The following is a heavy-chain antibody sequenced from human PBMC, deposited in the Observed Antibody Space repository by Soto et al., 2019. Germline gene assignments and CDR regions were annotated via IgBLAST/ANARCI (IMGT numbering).Heavy chain of an antibody. Sequence: PSETLSLTCAVSGASISSDDYSWSWIRQPPGKGLEWIGYIFHTGSTYYNPSLKSRVTISLDRSKSQFSLKLTSVTAADTAVYYCARAFHSVRGNYYYVMDGWGQGTTVTVSS. D-gene: IGHD3-10*02. J-gene: IGHJ6*02. CDR2: IFHTGST. V-gene: IGHV4-30-2*01. CDR1: GASISSDDYS. CDR3: ARAFHSVRGNYYYVMDG.